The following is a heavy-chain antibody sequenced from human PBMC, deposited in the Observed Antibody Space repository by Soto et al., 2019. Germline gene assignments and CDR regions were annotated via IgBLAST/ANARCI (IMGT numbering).Heavy chain of an antibody. Sequence: PSETLSLTCTVSGGSVSSGSYYWSWIRQPPGKGLEWIGYIYYSGSTNYNPSLKSRVTISVDTSKNQFSLKLSSVTAADTAVYYCERDRGIVGAAEWFDPWGQGTLVTVYS. V-gene: IGHV4-61*01. CDR1: GGSVSSGSYY. D-gene: IGHD1-26*01. CDR3: ERDRGIVGAAEWFDP. J-gene: IGHJ5*02. CDR2: IYYSGST.